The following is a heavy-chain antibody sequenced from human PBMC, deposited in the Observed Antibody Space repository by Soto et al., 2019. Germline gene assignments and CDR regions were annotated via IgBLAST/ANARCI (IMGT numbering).Heavy chain of an antibody. D-gene: IGHD3-10*01. CDR3: ARDSEDGSGSYYDY. CDR1: GFTFSSYD. J-gene: IGHJ4*02. Sequence: GGSLRLSCAASGFTFSSYDMHWVRQATGKGLEWVSAIGTAGEPYYPGSVKGRFTISRENAKNSLYLQMNSLRAEDTAVYYCARDSEDGSGSYYDYWGQGTLATVSS. CDR2: IGTAGEP. V-gene: IGHV3-13*05.